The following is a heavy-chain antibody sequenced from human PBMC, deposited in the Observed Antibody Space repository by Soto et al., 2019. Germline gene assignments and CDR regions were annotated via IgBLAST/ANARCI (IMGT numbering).Heavy chain of an antibody. V-gene: IGHV3-21*01. CDR2: ISSSSSYI. CDR3: ARDWLLSGYSGSNWFDP. J-gene: IGHJ5*02. Sequence: GGSLRLSCAASGFTFSSYSMNWVRQAPGKGLEWVSSISSSSSYIYYADSVKGRFTISRDNAKNSLYLQMNSLRAEDTAVYYCARDWLLSGYSGSNWFDPWGQGTLVTVSS. D-gene: IGHD5-12*01. CDR1: GFTFSSYS.